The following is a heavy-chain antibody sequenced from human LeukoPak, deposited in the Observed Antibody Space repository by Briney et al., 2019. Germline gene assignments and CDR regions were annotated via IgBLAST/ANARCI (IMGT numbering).Heavy chain of an antibody. CDR1: GGFISSNNW. CDR2: IYHGGST. V-gene: IGHV4-4*02. CDR3: ASRGYYDSGYAFDI. J-gene: IGHJ3*02. D-gene: IGHD3-10*01. Sequence: SGTLSLTCAVSGGFISSNNWWSWVRPPPGKGLEWIGEIYHGGSTNYNPSLKSRVTMSVDKSKNFFSLKLTSVTAADTAVYFCASRGYYDSGYAFDIWGQGTMVTVSS.